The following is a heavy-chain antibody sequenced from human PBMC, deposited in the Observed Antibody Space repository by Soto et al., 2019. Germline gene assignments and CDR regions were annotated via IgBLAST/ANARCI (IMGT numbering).Heavy chain of an antibody. CDR1: GFTFSSYA. Sequence: EVQLLESGGGLVQPGGSLRLSCAASGFTFSSYAMSWVRQAPGKGLEWVSAISGSGGSTYYADSVKGRFTISRDNSKNTLYLQMNSLRAEDTAVYYCAKDREGYCSGGSCYVDAFDIWGQGTMVTVSS. V-gene: IGHV3-23*01. CDR2: ISGSGGST. J-gene: IGHJ3*02. D-gene: IGHD2-15*01. CDR3: AKDREGYCSGGSCYVDAFDI.